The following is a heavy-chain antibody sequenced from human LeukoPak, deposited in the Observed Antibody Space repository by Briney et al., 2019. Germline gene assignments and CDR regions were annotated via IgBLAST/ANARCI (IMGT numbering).Heavy chain of an antibody. Sequence: SETLSLTCAVYGGSLSGYYWSWIRQPPGKGLEWIGEINHSGSTNYNPSLKSRVTISVDTSKNQFSLKLSSVTAADTAVYYCARTYYYDSSGYYSDYWGQGTLVTVSS. V-gene: IGHV4-34*01. CDR3: ARTYYYDSSGYYSDY. CDR1: GGSLSGYY. J-gene: IGHJ4*02. D-gene: IGHD3-22*01. CDR2: INHSGST.